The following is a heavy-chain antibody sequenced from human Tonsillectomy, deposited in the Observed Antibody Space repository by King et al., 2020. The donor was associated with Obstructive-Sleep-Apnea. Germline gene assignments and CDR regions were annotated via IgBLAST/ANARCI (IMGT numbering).Heavy chain of an antibody. CDR3: ARLKAVTGTGDWFDP. CDR1: GASISSYY. V-gene: IGHV4-59*08. D-gene: IGHD6-19*01. J-gene: IGHJ5*02. CDR2: IYYSETP. Sequence: VQLQESGPGLVKPSETLSLTCTVSGASISSYYWSWIRQPPGKGLEWIGYIYYSETPNYNPSLKSRASISLDPAKKQFSLNLSSVTAADTAVYYCARLKAVTGTGDWFDPWGQGTLVTVSS.